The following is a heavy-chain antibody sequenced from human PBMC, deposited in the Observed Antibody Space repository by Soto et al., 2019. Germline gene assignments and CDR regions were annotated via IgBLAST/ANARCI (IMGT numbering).Heavy chain of an antibody. Sequence: GGSLRLSCAASGFTFSSYAMSWVRQAPGKGLEWVSGISGSGGSTYYADSVKGRFTTSRDNSKNTLYLQMNSLRAEDTAVYYCSRHEVGTPDPLDYWGQGALVTVSS. CDR2: ISGSGGST. CDR1: GFTFSSYA. CDR3: SRHEVGTPDPLDY. V-gene: IGHV3-23*01. J-gene: IGHJ4*02. D-gene: IGHD1-26*01.